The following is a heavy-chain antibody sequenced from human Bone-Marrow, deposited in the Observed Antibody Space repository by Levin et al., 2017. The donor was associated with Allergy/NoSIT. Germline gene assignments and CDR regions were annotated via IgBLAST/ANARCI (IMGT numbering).Heavy chain of an antibody. D-gene: IGHD6-6*01. CDR1: GFSFSSYG. J-gene: IGHJ4*02. CDR3: ARGEGRGSSSGDY. CDR2: IWYDGSDK. V-gene: IGHV3-33*01. Sequence: GGSLRLSCAASGFSFSSYGMHWVRQAPGKGLEWVAVIWYDGSDKYYADSVKGRFTISRDNSKNTLFLQMDSLRAEDTAVYYCARGEGRGSSSGDYWGQGTLVTVSS.